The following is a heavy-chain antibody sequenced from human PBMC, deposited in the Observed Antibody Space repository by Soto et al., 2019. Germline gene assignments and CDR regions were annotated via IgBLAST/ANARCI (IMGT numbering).Heavy chain of an antibody. D-gene: IGHD3-3*01. CDR2: IKSKTDGGTT. CDR3: NTANGRNTYYDFWSGYYDYYYYYMVV. V-gene: IGHV3-15*01. CDR1: GFTFSNAW. J-gene: IGHJ6*03. Sequence: EVQLVESGGGLVKPGGSLRLSCAASGFTFSNAWMSWVRQAPGKGLEWVGRIKSKTDGGTTDYAEPVKGRFTISRDDSKTTLDLQMNSLKNEDSAVYYCNTANGRNTYYDFWSGYYDYYYYYMVVWGKGTTFPVSS.